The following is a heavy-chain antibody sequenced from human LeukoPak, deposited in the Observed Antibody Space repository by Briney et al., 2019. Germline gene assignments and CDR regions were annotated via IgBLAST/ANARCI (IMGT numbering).Heavy chain of an antibody. CDR2: INHSGST. V-gene: IGHV4-34*01. CDR3: ARGSPPKYYYGSGSYYNDNWFDP. J-gene: IGHJ5*02. D-gene: IGHD3-10*01. Sequence: PSETLSLTCAVYGGSFSGYYWSWIRQPPGKGLEWIGEINHSGSTNYNPSLKSRVTISVDTSKNQFSLKLSSVTAADTAVYYCARGSPPKYYYGSGSYYNDNWFDPWGQGTLVTVSS. CDR1: GGSFSGYY.